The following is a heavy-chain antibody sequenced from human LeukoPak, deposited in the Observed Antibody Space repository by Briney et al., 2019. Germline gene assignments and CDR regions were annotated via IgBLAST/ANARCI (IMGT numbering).Heavy chain of an antibody. CDR1: GYTFTSYD. Sequence: ASVKVSCKASGYTFTSYDINWVRQATGQGLEWMGWMNPNSGNTGYAQKFQGRVTMTRNTSISTAYMELSSLRSEDTAVYYCARGPEWFQFLYGMDVWGQGTTVTVSS. CDR3: ARGPEWFQFLYGMDV. D-gene: IGHD3-3*01. V-gene: IGHV1-8*01. J-gene: IGHJ6*02. CDR2: MNPNSGNT.